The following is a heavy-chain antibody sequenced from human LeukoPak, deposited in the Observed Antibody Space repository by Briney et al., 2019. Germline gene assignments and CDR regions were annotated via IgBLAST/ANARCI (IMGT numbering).Heavy chain of an antibody. CDR2: IYYSGST. CDR1: GGSISSYN. CDR3: AGGRCYSSSSNFLDY. D-gene: IGHD6-6*01. Sequence: PETLSLTCTVSGGSISSYNYSWGWQPPGKGLEWIGYIYYSGSTNYNPSLKSRVTIPVDTSKNQFSLKLSSVTAADTAGYYCAGGRCYSSSSNFLDYWGQGTLVTVSS. J-gene: IGHJ4*02. V-gene: IGHV4-59*03.